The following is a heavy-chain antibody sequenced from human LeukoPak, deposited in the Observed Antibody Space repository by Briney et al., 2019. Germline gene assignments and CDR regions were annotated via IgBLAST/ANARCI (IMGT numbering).Heavy chain of an antibody. D-gene: IGHD5-12*01. CDR2: IKSKTDGGTT. V-gene: IGHV3-15*01. CDR1: GFTFSNAW. J-gene: IGHJ4*02. Sequence: PGGSLRLSCAASGFTFSNAWMSWVRQAPGKGLEWVGRIKSKTDGGTTDFAAPVKGRFTISRDDSKNTLYLQMNSLKSKDTAVYYCTTESGYEGLFDYWGQGTLVTVSS. CDR3: TTESGYEGLFDY.